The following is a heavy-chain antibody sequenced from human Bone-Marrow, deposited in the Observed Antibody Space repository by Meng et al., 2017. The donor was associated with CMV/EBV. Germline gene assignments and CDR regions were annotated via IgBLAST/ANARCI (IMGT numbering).Heavy chain of an antibody. V-gene: IGHV3-66*02. J-gene: IGHJ4*02. D-gene: IGHD3-22*01. CDR1: GFTVSSNY. Sequence: GGSLRLSCAASGFTVSSNYMSWVRQAPGKGLEWVSVIYSGGSTYYADSVKGRFTIFRDNSKNTLYLQMNSLRAEDTAVYYCARGVAGSGYFDYWGQGTLVTVSS. CDR2: IYSGGST. CDR3: ARGVAGSGYFDY.